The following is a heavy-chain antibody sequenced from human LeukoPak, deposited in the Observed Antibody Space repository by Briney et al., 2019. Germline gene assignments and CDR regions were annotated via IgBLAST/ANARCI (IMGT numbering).Heavy chain of an antibody. CDR3: ARAALSSWYSSAYYYYYYMDV. V-gene: IGHV1-69*05. D-gene: IGHD6-13*01. J-gene: IGHJ6*03. Sequence: ASVKVSCKASGGTFSSYAISWVRQAPGQGLEWMGGIIPIFGTANYAQKFQGRVTITTDESTSTAYMELSSLRSEDTAVYYCARAALSSWYSSAYYYYYYMDVWGKGTTVTVSS. CDR1: GGTFSSYA. CDR2: IIPIFGTA.